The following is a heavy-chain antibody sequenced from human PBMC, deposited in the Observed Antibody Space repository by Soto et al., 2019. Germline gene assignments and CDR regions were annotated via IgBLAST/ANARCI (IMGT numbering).Heavy chain of an antibody. CDR3: ARGPQWWLVQGTNWFDP. CDR2: IYYSGST. J-gene: IGHJ5*02. CDR1: GGSISSGDYY. Sequence: TLSLTCTVSGGSISSGDYYWSWIRQPPGKGLEWIGYIYYSGSTYYNPSLESRVTISVDTSKNQFSLKLSSVTAADTAVYYCARGPQWWLVQGTNWFDPWGQGTLVTVPS. V-gene: IGHV4-30-4*01. D-gene: IGHD6-19*01.